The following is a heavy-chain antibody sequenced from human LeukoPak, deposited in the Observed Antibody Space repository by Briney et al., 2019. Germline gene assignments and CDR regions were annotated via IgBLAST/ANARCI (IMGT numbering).Heavy chain of an antibody. D-gene: IGHD2-2*01. CDR3: ARIHCDSISCFYLDY. Sequence: SGTLSLTCAVSGGSITSSDWWSWVRQPPGKGLEWIGEIYHSGITHHNPSLKSRLTISVDKSKNQFSLKLSSVTAADTAVYYCARIHCDSISCFYLDYWGQGSLVTVSS. V-gene: IGHV4-4*02. J-gene: IGHJ4*02. CDR1: GGSITSSDW. CDR2: IYHSGIT.